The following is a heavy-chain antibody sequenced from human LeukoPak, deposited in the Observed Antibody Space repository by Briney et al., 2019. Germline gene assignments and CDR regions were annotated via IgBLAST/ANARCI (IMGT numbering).Heavy chain of an antibody. Sequence: ASVKVSCKASGYTFTSYDISWVRQATGQGLEWMGWMNPNSGNTGYAQKFQGRVTMTRNTSISTAYMELSSLRSEDTAVYYCATTRYGSRKNYYYYMDVWGKGTTVTVSS. V-gene: IGHV1-8*01. D-gene: IGHD3-10*01. CDR2: MNPNSGNT. CDR3: ATTRYGSRKNYYYYMDV. CDR1: GYTFTSYD. J-gene: IGHJ6*03.